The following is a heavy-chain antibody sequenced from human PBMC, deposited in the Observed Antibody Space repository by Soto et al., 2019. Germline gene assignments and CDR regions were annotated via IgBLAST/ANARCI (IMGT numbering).Heavy chain of an antibody. CDR1: GGTFSSYA. V-gene: IGHV1-69*13. CDR3: ARGPVVTAPINWYFDL. D-gene: IGHD2-21*02. CDR2: IIPIFGTA. Sequence: SVKVSCKASGGTFSSYAISWVRQAPGQGLEWMGGIIPIFGTANYAQKFQGRVTITADESTSTAYMELSSLRSEDTAVYYCARGPVVTAPINWYFDLWGRGTLVTVSS. J-gene: IGHJ2*01.